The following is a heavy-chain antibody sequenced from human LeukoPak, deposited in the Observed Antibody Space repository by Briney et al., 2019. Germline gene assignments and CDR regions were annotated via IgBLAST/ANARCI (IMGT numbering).Heavy chain of an antibody. Sequence: PGGSLRLSCAASGFTFSSYSMNWVRQAPGKGPEWVSYISSSSSTIYYADSVKGRFTISRDNAKNSLYLQMDSLRDEDTAVYYCARSLYSGGRYYYYYYGMDVWGQGTTVTVSS. J-gene: IGHJ6*02. CDR1: GFTFSSYS. CDR2: ISSSSSTI. V-gene: IGHV3-48*02. CDR3: ARSLYSGGRYYYYYYGMDV. D-gene: IGHD2-15*01.